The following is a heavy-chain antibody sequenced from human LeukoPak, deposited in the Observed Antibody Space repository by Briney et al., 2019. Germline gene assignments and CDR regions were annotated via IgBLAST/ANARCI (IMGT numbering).Heavy chain of an antibody. V-gene: IGHV4-39*07. J-gene: IGHJ4*02. CDR1: GGSISSSSYY. CDR2: IYYSGST. Sequence: SETLSLTCTVSGGSISSSSYYWGWIRQPPGKGLEWIGSIYYSGSTYYNPSLKSRVTISVDTSKNQFSLKLSSVTAADTAVYYCARVSSGLDHWGQGTLVTVSS. CDR3: ARVSSGLDH. D-gene: IGHD6-19*01.